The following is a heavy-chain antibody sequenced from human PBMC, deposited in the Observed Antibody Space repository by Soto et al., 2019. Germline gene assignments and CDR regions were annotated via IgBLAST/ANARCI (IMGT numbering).Heavy chain of an antibody. Sequence: EVQLVESGGGLVQPGGSLRLSCAASGFTFGSYSMHWVRQAPGKGLEYVSAISTNGDSTFYANSVKGRFTISRDNSKNTLYLQMGSLRAEGMGVYYCAREGMSRPRWVFDYWGQGTLVTASS. CDR2: ISTNGDST. CDR1: GFTFGSYS. J-gene: IGHJ4*02. CDR3: AREGMSRPRWVFDY. D-gene: IGHD6-13*01. V-gene: IGHV3-64*01.